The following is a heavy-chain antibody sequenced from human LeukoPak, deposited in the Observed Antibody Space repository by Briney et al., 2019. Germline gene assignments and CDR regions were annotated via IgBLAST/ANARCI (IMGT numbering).Heavy chain of an antibody. Sequence: GGSLRLSCAASRFTFNKYGMHWVRQAPGKGLEWVAFIRYDGSNKNYADSVKGRFTISRDNSKNTLYLRMSSLRAEDTAVYHCARRNHYDSKETDYWGQGTLVTVSS. CDR1: RFTFNKYG. D-gene: IGHD3-22*01. CDR2: IRYDGSNK. CDR3: ARRNHYDSKETDY. J-gene: IGHJ4*02. V-gene: IGHV3-30*02.